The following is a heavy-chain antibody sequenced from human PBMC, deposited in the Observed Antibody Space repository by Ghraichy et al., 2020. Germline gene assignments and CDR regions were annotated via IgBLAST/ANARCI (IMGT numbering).Heavy chain of an antibody. V-gene: IGHV3-23*01. CDR3: AKDYHSSSWYPLPVSYYYYYMDV. Sequence: GGSLRLSCAASGFTFSSYAMSWVRQAPGKGLEWVSAISGSGGSTYYADSVKGRFTISRDNSKNTLYLQMNSLRAEDTAVYYCAKDYHSSSWYPLPVSYYYYYMDVWGKGTTVTVSS. CDR2: ISGSGGST. J-gene: IGHJ6*03. CDR1: GFTFSSYA. D-gene: IGHD6-13*01.